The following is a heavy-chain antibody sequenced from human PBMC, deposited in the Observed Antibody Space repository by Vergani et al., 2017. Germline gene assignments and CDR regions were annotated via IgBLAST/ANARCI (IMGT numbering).Heavy chain of an antibody. D-gene: IGHD2-2*01. J-gene: IGHJ5*02. CDR2: IYYTGHT. CDR3: ATSYCRSTTCHAGPNLFDP. Sequence: QVQLQESGPGLVKPSETLSLTCTVSGGSVSSGNYYWSWIRQPAGKGLEWIGSIYYTGHTHYNPSLKSRVSLSVDTSKNQFSLKLSSVTAADTAVYYCATSYCRSTTCHAGPNLFDPWGQGTLVTVSS. V-gene: IGHV4-61*10. CDR1: GGSVSSGNYY.